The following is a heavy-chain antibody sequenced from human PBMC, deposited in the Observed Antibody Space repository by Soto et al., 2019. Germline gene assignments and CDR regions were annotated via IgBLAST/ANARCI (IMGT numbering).Heavy chain of an antibody. D-gene: IGHD6-19*01. V-gene: IGHV1-2*04. Sequence: ASVKVSCKASGYTFTGYYMHWVRQAPGQGLEWMGWINPNSGGTNYAQKFQGWVTMTRDTSISTAYMELSRLRSDVTAVYYCARDGYSGGWYWDYWGQGTLVTVSS. CDR1: GYTFTGYY. CDR3: ARDGYSGGWYWDY. CDR2: INPNSGGT. J-gene: IGHJ4*02.